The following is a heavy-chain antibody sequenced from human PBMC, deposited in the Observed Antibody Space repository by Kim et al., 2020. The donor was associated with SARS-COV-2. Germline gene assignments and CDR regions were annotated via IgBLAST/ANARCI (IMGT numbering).Heavy chain of an antibody. CDR3: ARDNPYYDDSIGYYPLDY. D-gene: IGHD3-22*01. J-gene: IGHJ4*02. CDR2: IWSDGSDK. Sequence: GGSLRLSCAASGFTFSNCGMHWVRQAPGKGLEWMAFIWSDGSDKYYAESVKGRFSISRDNSRNTVYLQMDSLRAEDTAVYYCARDNPYYDDSIGYYPLDYWGQGTLVTVSS. V-gene: IGHV3-33*01. CDR1: GFTFSNCG.